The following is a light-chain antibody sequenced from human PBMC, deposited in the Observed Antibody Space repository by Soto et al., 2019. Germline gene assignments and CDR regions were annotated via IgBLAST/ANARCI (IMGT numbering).Light chain of an antibody. CDR1: QSVSSSY. CDR3: QQYGRSPFN. CDR2: GAS. V-gene: IGKV3-20*01. Sequence: EIVLTQSPGTLSLSPGERATLSCRASQSVSSSYLAWYQQKPGQAPRLLIYGASSRATGIPGRFSGSGSGTDFTLKISRLEPEDFAVYYCQQYGRSPFNFGPGTKVAIK. J-gene: IGKJ3*01.